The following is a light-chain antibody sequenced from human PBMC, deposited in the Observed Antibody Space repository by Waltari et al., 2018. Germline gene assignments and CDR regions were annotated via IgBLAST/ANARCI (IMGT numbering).Light chain of an antibody. J-gene: IGLJ1*01. CDR1: SSVVGGYNY. CDR2: DVS. CDR3: CSYAGSYTYV. V-gene: IGLV2-11*01. Sequence: QSALTQPRSVSGSPGQSVTISCTGTSSVVGGYNYVFWYQQHPGKAPKLMIYDVSKRPSGVPDRFSGSKSGNTASLTISGLQAEDEADYYCCSYAGSYTYVFGTGTKVTVL.